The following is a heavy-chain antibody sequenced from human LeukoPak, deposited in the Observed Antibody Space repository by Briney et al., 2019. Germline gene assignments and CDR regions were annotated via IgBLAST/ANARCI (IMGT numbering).Heavy chain of an antibody. V-gene: IGHV5-51*01. Sequence: GESLKISCKGSGYSFTSFWIGWVRQLPGKGLEWMGIIYPSDSDTRYSPSFQSQVTISADKSISTAYLQWNSLKAADSAMYYCARHTGDSFDYWGQGTLVTVSS. J-gene: IGHJ4*02. CDR3: ARHTGDSFDY. CDR2: IYPSDSDT. CDR1: GYSFTSFW.